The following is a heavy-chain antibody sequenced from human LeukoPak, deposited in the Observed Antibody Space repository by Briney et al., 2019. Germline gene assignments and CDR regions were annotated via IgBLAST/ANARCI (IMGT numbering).Heavy chain of an antibody. V-gene: IGHV4-34*01. CDR2: INHSGST. D-gene: IGHD1-14*01. CDR3: ASHAAPSWRQLRTGVDY. J-gene: IGHJ4*02. Sequence: SETLSLTCAVYGGSFSGYYWSWIRQPPGKGLEWIGEINHSGSTNYNPSLKSRVTISVDTSKNQFSLKLSSVTAADTAVYYCASHAAPSWRQLRTGVDYWGQGTLVTVSS. CDR1: GGSFSGYY.